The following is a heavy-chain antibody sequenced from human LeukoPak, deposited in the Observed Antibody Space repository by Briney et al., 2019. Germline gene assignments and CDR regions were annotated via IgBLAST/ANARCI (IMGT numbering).Heavy chain of an antibody. CDR3: ARDPGSNQYNYFDY. J-gene: IGHJ4*02. D-gene: IGHD5-18*01. CDR2: ISYDGSNK. V-gene: IGHV3-30*01. Sequence: PGGSLRLSCAASGFTFSSYAMHWVRQAPGKGLEWVAVISYDGSNKYYADSVKGRFTISRDNSKNTLYLQMNSMRAEDTAVYYCARDPGSNQYNYFDYWGQGTLVTVSS. CDR1: GFTFSSYA.